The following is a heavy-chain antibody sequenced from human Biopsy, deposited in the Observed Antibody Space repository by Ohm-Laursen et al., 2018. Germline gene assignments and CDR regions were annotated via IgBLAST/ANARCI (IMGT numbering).Heavy chain of an antibody. Sequence: SVTVSCKAPTGTFNSYGIIWVRQAPGQGLEWMGRIIPILRTTAYAQSFLGRVTITADSPTSTVDMELTSLTSDDTAVYFCAREAIGYQLPCDDWGQGTLVTVSS. CDR1: TGTFNSYG. CDR3: AREAIGYQLPCDD. CDR2: IIPILRTT. D-gene: IGHD2-2*01. V-gene: IGHV1-69*11. J-gene: IGHJ4*02.